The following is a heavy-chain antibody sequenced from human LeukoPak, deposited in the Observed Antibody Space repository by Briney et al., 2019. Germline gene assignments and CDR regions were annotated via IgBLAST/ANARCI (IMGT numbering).Heavy chain of an antibody. CDR2: IYYSGST. Sequence: PSETLSLTCTVSGGSISSYYWSWIRQPPGKGLEWIGYIYYSGSTNYNPSLKSRVTISVDTSKNQFSLKLSSVTAADTAVYYCARHEAAAGVGAFDIWGQGTMVTVSS. V-gene: IGHV4-59*01. J-gene: IGHJ3*02. CDR3: ARHEAAAGVGAFDI. D-gene: IGHD6-13*01. CDR1: GGSISSYY.